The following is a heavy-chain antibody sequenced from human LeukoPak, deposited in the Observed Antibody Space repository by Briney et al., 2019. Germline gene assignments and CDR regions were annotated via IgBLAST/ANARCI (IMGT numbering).Heavy chain of an antibody. D-gene: IGHD3-22*01. CDR2: INPNSGGT. Sequence: ASVKVSCKASGYTFTGYYMHWVRQAPGQGLEWMGWINPNSGGTNYAQKFQGRVTMTTDTSISTAYMELSRLRSDDTAVYYCAEDHYDSSGFFDYWGQGTLVTVSS. CDR1: GYTFTGYY. V-gene: IGHV1-2*02. CDR3: AEDHYDSSGFFDY. J-gene: IGHJ4*02.